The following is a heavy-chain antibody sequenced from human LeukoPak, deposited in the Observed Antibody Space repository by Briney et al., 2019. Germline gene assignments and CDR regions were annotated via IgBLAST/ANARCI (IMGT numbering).Heavy chain of an antibody. CDR2: IDPDGSHQ. Sequence: GGSLRLSCVGSGFTFSDYWATWVRQAPGKGLEWMANIDPDGSHQYYVDSVKGRFTISKDNAKNSLYLQMNSLRAEDTAVYYCARDSGRREDYWGQGALVTVSS. J-gene: IGHJ4*02. D-gene: IGHD2-15*01. CDR1: GFTFSDYW. V-gene: IGHV3-7*01. CDR3: ARDSGRREDY.